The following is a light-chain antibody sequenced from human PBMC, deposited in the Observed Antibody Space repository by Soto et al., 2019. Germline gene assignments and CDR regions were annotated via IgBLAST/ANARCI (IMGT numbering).Light chain of an antibody. V-gene: IGLV2-14*01. CDR3: SSYTSTTTLGV. J-gene: IGLJ1*01. Sequence: QSVLTQPASVSGSPGQSITISCTETSSDVGGYNYVSWYQQHPGKAPKLMIHDVSNRPSGVSNRFSGSKSGNTASLTISGLQAEDEADYYCSSYTSTTTLGVFGTGTRSPS. CDR1: SSDVGGYNY. CDR2: DVS.